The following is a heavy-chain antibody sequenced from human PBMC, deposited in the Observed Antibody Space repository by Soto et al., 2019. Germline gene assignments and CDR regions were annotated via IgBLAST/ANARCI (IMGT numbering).Heavy chain of an antibody. D-gene: IGHD3-10*01. CDR3: AREMVRGLDAAYVQH. Sequence: VQLVESGGGLVKPGGSLRLSCAASGFTVSSNYMRWVRQAPGKGLEWVSVIYSGGSTYYADSVKGRFTISRDNSKTTRYLQMNSRRAEDTAVYYCAREMVRGLDAAYVQHWGQGTLVTVSS. J-gene: IGHJ1*01. CDR2: IYSGGST. CDR1: GFTVSSNY. V-gene: IGHV3-66*01.